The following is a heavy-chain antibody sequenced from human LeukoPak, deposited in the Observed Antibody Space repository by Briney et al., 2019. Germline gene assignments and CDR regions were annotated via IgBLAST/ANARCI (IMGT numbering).Heavy chain of an antibody. CDR3: ARDPQKNYDILPGYPPDY. CDR1: GYTFTSYG. CDR2: ISAYNVRT. J-gene: IGHJ4*02. V-gene: IGHV1-18*01. Sequence: GASVGVSCKASGYTFTSYGISWVRQAPGQGLEWMGWISAYNVRTSYAQKFQDRVTLTTDTSSNTAYMELRSLRSDDTALYYCARDPQKNYDILPGYPPDYWGQGTLVTVSS. D-gene: IGHD3-9*01.